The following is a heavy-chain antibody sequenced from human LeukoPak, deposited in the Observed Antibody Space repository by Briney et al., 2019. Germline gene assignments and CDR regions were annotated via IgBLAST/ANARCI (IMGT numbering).Heavy chain of an antibody. D-gene: IGHD4-17*01. CDR3: ARDYGDLRGGFDP. V-gene: IGHV4-61*02. Sequence: SETLSLTCTVSGGSISSGSYYWSWIRQPAGKGLEWIGRIYTSGSTNYNPSLKSRVTISVDTSKNQFSLKLSSVTAADTAVYYCARDYGDLRGGFDPWGQGTLVTVSS. CDR1: GGSISSGSYY. J-gene: IGHJ5*02. CDR2: IYTSGST.